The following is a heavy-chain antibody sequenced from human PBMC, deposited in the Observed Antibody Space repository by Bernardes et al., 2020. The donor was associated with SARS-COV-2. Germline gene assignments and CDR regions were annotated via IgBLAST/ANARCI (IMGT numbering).Heavy chain of an antibody. CDR3: ARQSDTAIITLRFDP. D-gene: IGHD5-18*01. CDR1: GDSISSSSYY. CDR2: IYYSGRT. J-gene: IGHJ5*02. V-gene: IGHV4-39*01. Sequence: SETLSLTCTVSGDSISSSSYYWGWIRQPPGKGLEWIGSIYYSGRTYYNPSLKSRVTISVDTSKNHFSLNLSSVTAADTAVYYCARQSDTAIITLRFDPWGQGTLVTVSS.